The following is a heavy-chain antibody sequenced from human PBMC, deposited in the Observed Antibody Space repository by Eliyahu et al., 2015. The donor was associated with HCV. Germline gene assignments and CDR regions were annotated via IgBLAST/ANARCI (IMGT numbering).Heavy chain of an antibody. D-gene: IGHD1-26*01. CDR3: ARRRQWELLGAFDM. V-gene: IGHV3-53*01. CDR2: IYSGGST. J-gene: IGHJ3*02. Sequence: EVQLVESGGGLIQPGXSLXXSCAAXGFSVSTNYMNWVRQXPGKGLEWVSVIYSGGSTDYADSVKGRFTISRDNSKNTLYLQMNSLRAEDTAVYYCARRRQWELLGAFDMWGQGTMVTVSS. CDR1: GFSVSTNY.